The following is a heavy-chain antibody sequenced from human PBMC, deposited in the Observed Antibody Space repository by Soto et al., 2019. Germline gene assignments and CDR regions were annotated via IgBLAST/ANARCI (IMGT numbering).Heavy chain of an antibody. CDR2: ISSTTNYI. V-gene: IGHV3-21*06. CDR3: ARQSEDLTSNFDY. J-gene: IGHJ4*02. Sequence: GGSLRLSCAASGFTFTRYSMNWVRQAPGKGLEWISSISSTTNYIYYGDSMKGRFTISRDNAKNSLYLEMNSLRAEDTAVYYCARQSEDLTSNFDYWGQGTPVTVSS. CDR1: GFTFTRYS.